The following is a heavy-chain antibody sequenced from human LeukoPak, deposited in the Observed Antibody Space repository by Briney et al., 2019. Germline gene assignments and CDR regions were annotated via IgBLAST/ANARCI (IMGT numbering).Heavy chain of an antibody. Sequence: PGGSLRLSCAASGFTFGIYAMHWVRQAPGKGLEWVAVIWNDGSETYYGDSVKGRFTISRHNSENTLYLQMNSLSADDTAVYYCVRLMGSGWFDPWGQGTLVTVFS. CDR1: GFTFGIYA. D-gene: IGHD1-26*01. CDR3: VRLMGSGWFDP. CDR2: IWNDGSET. J-gene: IGHJ5*02. V-gene: IGHV3-33*01.